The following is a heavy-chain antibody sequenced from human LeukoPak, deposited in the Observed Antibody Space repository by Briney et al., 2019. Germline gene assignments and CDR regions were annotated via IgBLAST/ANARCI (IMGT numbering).Heavy chain of an antibody. CDR2: ISTYNGNT. CDR1: GYTFTSYG. Sequence: GASVKVSCKASGYTFTSYGISWVRQAPGQGLEWMGWISTYNGNTNYAQKLQGRVTMTTDTSTSTAYMELRSLRSDDTAVYYCARVWSYYYSSSPYYFDYWGQGTLVTVSS. V-gene: IGHV1-18*01. D-gene: IGHD6-13*01. CDR3: ARVWSYYYSSSPYYFDY. J-gene: IGHJ4*02.